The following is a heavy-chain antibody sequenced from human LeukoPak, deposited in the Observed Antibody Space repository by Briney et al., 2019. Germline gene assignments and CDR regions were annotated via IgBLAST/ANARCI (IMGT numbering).Heavy chain of an antibody. CDR2: IYHSGST. V-gene: IGHV4-38-2*01. D-gene: IGHD2-2*01. Sequence: NSSETLSLTCAVSDYSISSGYYWGWIRQPPGKGLEWIGNIYHSGSTYYNPSLKSRVTISVDTSKNQFSLKLSSVTAADTAVYYCARLPYHCSSSSCNPTGPDYWGQGTLVTVSS. CDR1: DYSISSGYY. J-gene: IGHJ4*02. CDR3: ARLPYHCSSSSCNPTGPDY.